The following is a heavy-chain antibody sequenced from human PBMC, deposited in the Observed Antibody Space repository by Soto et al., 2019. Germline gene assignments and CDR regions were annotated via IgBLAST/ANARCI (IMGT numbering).Heavy chain of an antibody. V-gene: IGHV3-33*01. J-gene: IGHJ4*02. CDR1: GFTFSSYG. Sequence: QVPLVESGGGVVQPGRSLRLSCAASGFTFSSYGMHWVRQAPGKGLEWVAVIWYDGSNKYYADSVKGRFTISRDNSKNTLYLQMNSLRAEDTAVYYCARDTIEWLRFIRNSGFDYWGQGTLVTVSS. CDR2: IWYDGSNK. CDR3: ARDTIEWLRFIRNSGFDY. D-gene: IGHD5-12*01.